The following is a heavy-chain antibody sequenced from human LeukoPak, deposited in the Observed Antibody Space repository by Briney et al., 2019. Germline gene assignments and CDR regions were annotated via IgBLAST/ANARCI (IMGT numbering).Heavy chain of an antibody. CDR2: ISGNGGST. J-gene: IGHJ4*02. Sequence: AGGSLRRSCSASGFTFSSYAMHWVRQAPGKGLEYVPAISGNGGSTYYVDSVKGRFTISRDNSKNTLYLQMSSLRAEDTAVYYCVKDQAVVVTALLSYWGQGTLVAVSS. D-gene: IGHD2-21*02. V-gene: IGHV3-64D*09. CDR1: GFTFSSYA. CDR3: VKDQAVVVTALLSY.